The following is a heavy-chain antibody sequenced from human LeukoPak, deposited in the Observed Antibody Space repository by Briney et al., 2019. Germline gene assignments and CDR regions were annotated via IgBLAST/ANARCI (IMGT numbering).Heavy chain of an antibody. D-gene: IGHD3-10*01. CDR1: GGSISSSNW. V-gene: IGHV4-4*02. Sequence: PSETLSLTCTVSGGSISSSNWWSWVRQPPGKGLEWIGEIYHSGSTNYNPSLKSRVTISVDKSKNQFSLKLSSVTAADTAVYYCASGDYYGSGSHWWFDPWGQGTLVTVSS. CDR2: IYHSGST. J-gene: IGHJ5*02. CDR3: ASGDYYGSGSHWWFDP.